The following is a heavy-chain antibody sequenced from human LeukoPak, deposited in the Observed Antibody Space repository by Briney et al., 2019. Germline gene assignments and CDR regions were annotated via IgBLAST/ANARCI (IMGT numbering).Heavy chain of an antibody. CDR1: GYSISSGYY. D-gene: IGHD3-10*01. CDR3: ARDRGLITMVRGVRDDAFDI. CDR2: IYHSGST. J-gene: IGHJ3*02. V-gene: IGHV4-38-2*02. Sequence: PSETLSLTCTVSGYSISSGYYWGWIRQPPGKGLEWIGSIYHSGSTYYNPSLKSRVTISVDTSKNQFSLKLSSVTAADTAVYHCARDRGLITMVRGVRDDAFDIWGQGTMVTVSS.